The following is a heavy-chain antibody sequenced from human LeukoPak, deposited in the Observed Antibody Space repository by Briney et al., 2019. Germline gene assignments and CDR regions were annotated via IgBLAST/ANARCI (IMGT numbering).Heavy chain of an antibody. V-gene: IGHV3-33*01. D-gene: IGHD4-17*01. CDR2: IWYDGSNK. CDR3: ARARSVYGDHGCYY. J-gene: IGHJ4*02. Sequence: GGSLRLSCAASGFTFSSYGMHWVRQAPGKGLEWVAVIWYDGSNKYYADSVKGRFTISRDNSKNTLYPQMNSLRAEDTAVYYCARARSVYGDHGCYYWGQGTLVTVSS. CDR1: GFTFSSYG.